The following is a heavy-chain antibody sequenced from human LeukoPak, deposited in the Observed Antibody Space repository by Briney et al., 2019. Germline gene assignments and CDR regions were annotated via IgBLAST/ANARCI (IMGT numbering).Heavy chain of an antibody. J-gene: IGHJ4*02. CDR3: AREVMDNLRFDY. Sequence: GASVKVSCKASGGTFSSYAISWVRQAPGQGLEWMGRIIPILGIANYAQKFQGRVTITADKSTSTAYMELTSLRSEDTAVYYCAREVMDNLRFDYWGQGTLVTVSS. D-gene: IGHD1-14*01. CDR1: GGTFSSYA. V-gene: IGHV1-69*04. CDR2: IIPILGIA.